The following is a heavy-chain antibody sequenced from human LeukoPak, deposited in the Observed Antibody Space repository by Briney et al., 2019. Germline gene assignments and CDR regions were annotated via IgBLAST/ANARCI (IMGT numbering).Heavy chain of an antibody. V-gene: IGHV3-20*04. J-gene: IGHJ4*02. Sequence: GGSLRLSCAASGFTFGDYGMSWVRQAPGKGLEWVSGINWNGGSTGYADSVKGRFTISRDNAKSTVYLQMNSLRAEDTALYYCARDYCGGDCYPFDYWGQGTLVTVSS. CDR2: INWNGGST. D-gene: IGHD2-21*02. CDR3: ARDYCGGDCYPFDY. CDR1: GFTFGDYG.